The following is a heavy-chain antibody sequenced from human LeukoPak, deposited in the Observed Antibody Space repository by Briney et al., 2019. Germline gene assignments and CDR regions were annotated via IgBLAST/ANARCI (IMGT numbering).Heavy chain of an antibody. Sequence: GASVKVSCKASGYTFTGYYMRWVRQAPGQGLEWMGWINPNSGDTNFAQKFQGRVTMTRDTSTSTAYMELSGLRSDDAAVYYCARSHSSFFDSWGQGTLVTVSS. V-gene: IGHV1-2*02. D-gene: IGHD6-6*01. CDR2: INPNSGDT. J-gene: IGHJ4*02. CDR3: ARSHSSFFDS. CDR1: GYTFTGYY.